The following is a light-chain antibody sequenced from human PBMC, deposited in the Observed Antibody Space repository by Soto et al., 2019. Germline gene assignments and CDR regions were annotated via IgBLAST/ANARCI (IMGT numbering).Light chain of an antibody. CDR1: SSDVGGYNY. J-gene: IGLJ1*01. V-gene: IGLV2-14*01. Sequence: QSALTQPASVSGSPGQSITISCTGTSSDVGGYNYVSWYQQHPGKAPKLMIYDVSNRPSGVSNRFSGSKSGNTASLTISGLQAEDQADYYCRSYTSGSTLYVFGTG. CDR2: DVS. CDR3: RSYTSGSTLYV.